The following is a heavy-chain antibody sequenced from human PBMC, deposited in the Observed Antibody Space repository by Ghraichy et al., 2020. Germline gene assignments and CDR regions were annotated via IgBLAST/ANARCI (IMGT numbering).Heavy chain of an antibody. D-gene: IGHD6-19*01. V-gene: IGHV4-4*07. Sequence: SETLSLTCTVSGGSISSYYWSWIRQPAGKGLEWIGRIYTSGSTNYNPSLKSRVTMSVDTSKNQFSLKLSSVTAPDTAVYYCARDQLSGQWLPSRRYNWFDPWGQGTLVTVSS. CDR3: ARDQLSGQWLPSRRYNWFDP. CDR1: GGSISSYY. J-gene: IGHJ5*02. CDR2: IYTSGST.